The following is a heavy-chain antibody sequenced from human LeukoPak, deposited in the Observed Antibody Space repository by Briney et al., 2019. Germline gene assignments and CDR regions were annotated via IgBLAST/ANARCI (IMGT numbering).Heavy chain of an antibody. CDR3: ASSKDYHDSSGYARTLDY. CDR1: GGTLRSYA. CDR2: SIPIFGTA. Sequence: SVKVSCKTSGGTLRSYAISWVRQAPGQGLEWMGGSIPIFGTANYAQKFQGRVTITADESTSTAYMELSRLRSEDTAIYYCASSKDYHDSSGYARTLDYWGQGTLVTVSS. V-gene: IGHV1-69*13. D-gene: IGHD3-22*01. J-gene: IGHJ4*02.